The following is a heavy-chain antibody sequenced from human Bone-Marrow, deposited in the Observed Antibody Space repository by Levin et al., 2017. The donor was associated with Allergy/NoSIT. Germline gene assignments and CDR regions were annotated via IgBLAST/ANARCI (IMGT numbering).Heavy chain of an antibody. D-gene: IGHD3-9*01. CDR1: GGSFSGYY. CDR3: ARGELRYFDWLPYYYYGMDV. CDR2: INHSGST. J-gene: IGHJ6*02. V-gene: IGHV4-34*01. Sequence: SETLSLTCAVYGGSFSGYYWSWIRQPPGKGLEWIGEINHSGSTNYNPSLKSRVTISVDTSKNQFSLKLSSVTAADTAVYYCARGELRYFDWLPYYYYGMDVWGQGTTVTVSS.